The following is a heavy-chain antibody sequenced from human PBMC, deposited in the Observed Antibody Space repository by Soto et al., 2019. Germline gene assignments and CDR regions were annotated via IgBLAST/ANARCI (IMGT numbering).Heavy chain of an antibody. CDR1: GFTFSSYA. J-gene: IGHJ6*02. V-gene: IGHV3-23*01. Sequence: GGSLRLSCAASGFTFSSYAMSWVRQAPGKGLEWVSAISGSGGSTYYADSVKGRFTISRDNSKNTLYLQMNSLRAEDTAVYYCARGGLPRNLKGIPLQYYYYGMDVWGQGTTVTVSS. CDR2: ISGSGGST. D-gene: IGHD6-13*01. CDR3: ARGGLPRNLKGIPLQYYYYGMDV.